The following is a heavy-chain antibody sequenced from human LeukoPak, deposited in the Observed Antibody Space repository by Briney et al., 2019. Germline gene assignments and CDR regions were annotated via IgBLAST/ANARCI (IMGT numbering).Heavy chain of an antibody. CDR3: AKRYGSGSYYSDRFDP. CDR2: ISYDGSNK. V-gene: IGHV3-30*18. J-gene: IGHJ5*02. CDR1: GFTFSSYG. D-gene: IGHD3-10*01. Sequence: GGSLRLSCAASGFTFSSYGMHWVRQAPGKGLEWVAVISYDGSNKYYADSVKGRFTISRDNSKNTLYLQMNSLRAEDTAVCYCAKRYGSGSYYSDRFDPWGQGTLVTVSS.